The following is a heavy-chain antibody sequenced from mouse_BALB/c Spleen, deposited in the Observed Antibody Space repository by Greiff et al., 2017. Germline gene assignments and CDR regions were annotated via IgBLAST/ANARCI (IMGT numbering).Heavy chain of an antibody. CDR2: ISDGGSYT. CDR1: GFTFSDYY. CDR3: ARDMITTYYYAMDY. Sequence: EVQGVESGGGLVKPGGSLKLSCAASGFTFSDYYMYWVRQTPEKRLEWVATISDGGSYTYYPDSVKGRFTISRDNAKNNLYLQMSSLKSEDTAMYYCARDMITTYYYAMDYWGQGTSVTVSS. V-gene: IGHV5-4*02. D-gene: IGHD2-4*01. J-gene: IGHJ4*01.